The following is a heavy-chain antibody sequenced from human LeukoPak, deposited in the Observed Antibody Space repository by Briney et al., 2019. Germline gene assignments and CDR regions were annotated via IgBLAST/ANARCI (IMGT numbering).Heavy chain of an antibody. Sequence: GGSLRLSCAASGFTFSSYAMSWVRQAPGKGLEWVSAISGSGGSTYYADSVKGLFTISRDNSKNTLYLQMNSLRAEDTAVYYCLPLQDHRLRFGELFEFDYWGQGTLVTVSS. J-gene: IGHJ4*02. CDR2: ISGSGGST. D-gene: IGHD3-10*01. CDR1: GFTFSSYA. V-gene: IGHV3-23*01. CDR3: LPLQDHRLRFGELFEFDY.